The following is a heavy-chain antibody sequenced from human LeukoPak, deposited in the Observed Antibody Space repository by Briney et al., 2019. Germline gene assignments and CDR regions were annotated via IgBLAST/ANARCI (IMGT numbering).Heavy chain of an antibody. V-gene: IGHV1-2*02. CDR1: GYTFTGYY. D-gene: IGHD4-17*01. Sequence: ASVKVSCKASGYTFTGYYIYWVRQAPGQGLEWMGWINPNSDDTSYAQKFQGRVTMTRDTSVSTAYMELSRLSSDDTAVYYCARQDGDLDYWGQGTLVNVSS. CDR2: INPNSDDT. CDR3: ARQDGDLDY. J-gene: IGHJ4*02.